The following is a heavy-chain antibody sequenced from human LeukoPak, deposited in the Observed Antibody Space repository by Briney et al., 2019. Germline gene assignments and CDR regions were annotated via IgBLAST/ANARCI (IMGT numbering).Heavy chain of an antibody. CDR2: IIPIFGTA. CDR3: ARAVASIASRAYYYYMDV. Sequence: PEASVKVSCKASGGTFSSYAISWVRQAPGQGLEWMGGIIPIFGTANYAQKFQGRVTITTDESTSTAYMELSSLRSEDTAVYYCARAVASIASRAYYYYMDVWGKGTTVTVS. V-gene: IGHV1-69*05. J-gene: IGHJ6*03. CDR1: GGTFSSYA. D-gene: IGHD6-6*01.